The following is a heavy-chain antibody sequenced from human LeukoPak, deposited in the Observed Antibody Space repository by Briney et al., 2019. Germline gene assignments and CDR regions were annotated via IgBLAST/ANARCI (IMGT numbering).Heavy chain of an antibody. D-gene: IGHD5-12*01. V-gene: IGHV3-30*02. CDR1: GFTFSSYG. J-gene: IGHJ6*03. CDR3: AKGGGYEAQYYYYYLYV. Sequence: GGSLRLSCAASGFTFSSYGMHWVRQAPGKGLEWVAFIRYDGSNKDYADSVKGRFTISRDNSKNTLYLQMKSLRAEDTAVYYCAKGGGYEAQYYYYYLYVWGKGTTVTISS. CDR2: IRYDGSNK.